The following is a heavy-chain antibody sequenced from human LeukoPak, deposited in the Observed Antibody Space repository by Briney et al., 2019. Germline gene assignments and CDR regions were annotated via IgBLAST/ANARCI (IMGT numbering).Heavy chain of an antibody. V-gene: IGHV3-30*02. CDR1: GFTFSSYG. J-gene: IGHJ6*03. CDR3: AKGVREYYYYMDV. Sequence: GGSLRLSCAAPGFTFSSYGMHWVRQAPGKGLEWVAFIRYEGSNKYYADSVKGGFTISRNNSKNTLYLQMNSLRAEDTAVYYCAKGVREYYYYMDVWGKGTTVTVSS. D-gene: IGHD3-10*01. CDR2: IRYEGSNK.